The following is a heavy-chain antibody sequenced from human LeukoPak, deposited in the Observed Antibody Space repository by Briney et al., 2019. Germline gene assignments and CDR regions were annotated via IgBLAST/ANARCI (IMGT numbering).Heavy chain of an antibody. CDR1: GFTFDDYG. CDR3: ARRTLWGGNANAFDI. D-gene: IGHD4-23*01. CDR2: INWNGGST. J-gene: IGHJ3*02. Sequence: SGGSLRLSCAASGFTFDDYGMSWVRQAPGKGLEWVSGINWNGGSTGYADSVKGRFTISRDNAKNSLYLQMNSLRAEDTALYCCARRTLWGGNANAFDIWGQGTMVTVSS. V-gene: IGHV3-20*04.